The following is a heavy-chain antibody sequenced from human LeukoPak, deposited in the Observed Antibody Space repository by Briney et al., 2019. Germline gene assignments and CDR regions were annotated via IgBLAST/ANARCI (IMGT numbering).Heavy chain of an antibody. Sequence: PGRSLRLSCAASGFTFSSYGMHWVRQAPGKGLEWVAVISYDGSNKYYADSVKGRFTISRDNSKNTLYLQMNSLRAEDTAVYYCANFSPNPVAKEGDFDYWGQGTLVTVSS. CDR1: GFTFSSYG. J-gene: IGHJ4*02. D-gene: IGHD6-19*01. V-gene: IGHV3-30*18. CDR2: ISYDGSNK. CDR3: ANFSPNPVAKEGDFDY.